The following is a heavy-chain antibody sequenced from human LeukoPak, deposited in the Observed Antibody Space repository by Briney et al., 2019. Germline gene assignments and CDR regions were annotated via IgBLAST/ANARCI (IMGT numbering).Heavy chain of an antibody. CDR1: GFTFSSYG. CDR2: ISYGGSNK. V-gene: IGHV3-30*18. D-gene: IGHD1-26*01. J-gene: IGHJ4*02. CDR3: AKSNGATYYFDY. Sequence: GGSLRLSCAASGFTFSSYGMHWVRQAPGKGLEWVAVISYGGSNKYYADSVKGRFTISRDNSKNTLYLHMNSLRAEDTAVYYCAKSNGATYYFDYWGQGTLVTVSS.